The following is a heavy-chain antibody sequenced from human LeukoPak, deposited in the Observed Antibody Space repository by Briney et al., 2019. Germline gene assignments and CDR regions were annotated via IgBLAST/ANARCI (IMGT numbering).Heavy chain of an antibody. CDR2: ISTYNGNT. CDR1: GYTFTSFG. D-gene: IGHD2-2*01. V-gene: IGHV1-18*01. CDR3: AREFIVVVPAAAYGMDV. J-gene: IGHJ6*02. Sequence: ASVKVSCEASGYTFTSFGISWVRQAPGQGLEWMGWISTYNGNTNYAQKLQGRVTMTTDTSTSTAYMEPRSLRSDDTAVYYCAREFIVVVPAAAYGMDVWGQGTTVTVSS.